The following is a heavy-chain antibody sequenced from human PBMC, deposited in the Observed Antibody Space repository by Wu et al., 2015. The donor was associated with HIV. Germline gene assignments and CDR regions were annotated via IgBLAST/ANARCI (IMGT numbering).Heavy chain of an antibody. D-gene: IGHD3-3*01. Sequence: QVQLVQSGAEVKKPGASVNVSCKTSGYSLSRYGISWVRQAAGQGLEWMGWISVYNGNRNYGQKFQGRLTLTTDTSTNTTYMELRSLRSDDTAVYYCARRCDYGRFLEWSGNWFDPWGQGTLVTVSS. J-gene: IGHJ5*02. CDR2: ISVYNGNR. CDR1: GYSLSRYG. V-gene: IGHV1-18*01. CDR3: ARRCDYGRFLEWSGNWFDP.